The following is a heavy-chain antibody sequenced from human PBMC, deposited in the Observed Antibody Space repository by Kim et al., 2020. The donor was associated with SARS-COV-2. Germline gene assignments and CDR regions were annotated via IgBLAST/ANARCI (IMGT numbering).Heavy chain of an antibody. V-gene: IGHV4-39*01. Sequence: SETQSLTCTVSGGSISSSSYYWGWIRQPPGKGLEWIGSIYYSGSTYYNPSLKSRVTISVDTSKNQFSLKLSSVTAADTAVYYCARVTAGWFDPWGQGTLVTVSS. D-gene: IGHD2-21*02. CDR3: ARVTAGWFDP. CDR1: GGSISSSSYY. CDR2: IYYSGST. J-gene: IGHJ5*02.